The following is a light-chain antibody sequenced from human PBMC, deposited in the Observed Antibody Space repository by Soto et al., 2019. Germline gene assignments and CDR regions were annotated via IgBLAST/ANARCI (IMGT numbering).Light chain of an antibody. CDR2: WAS. J-gene: IGKJ1*01. CDR3: QQYYTTPVT. V-gene: IGKV4-1*01. Sequence: DIVMTQSPDSLAVSLGERATINCKSSQSVLYSPNNKNYLAWYQQKPGQPPKLLIYWASTREFGVPDRFSGSGSGTDFTLTISSLQDEDVEVYYCQQYYTTPVTLGQGTKVDIK. CDR1: QSVLYSPNNKNY.